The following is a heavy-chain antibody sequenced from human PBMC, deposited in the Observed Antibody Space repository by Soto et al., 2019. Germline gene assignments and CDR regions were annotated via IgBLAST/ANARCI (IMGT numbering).Heavy chain of an antibody. J-gene: IGHJ4*02. D-gene: IGHD3-3*01. CDR2: INPNSGYT. V-gene: IGHV1-2*02. CDR1: RYTFTEYY. Sequence: GGSVKVSFKACRYTFTEYYLYWMRQAPGQGLEWMGWINPNSGYTNYAQKFQGRLTMTRDTSINTAYMELFRLRSDDTAVYYCARVWDFWSGLPSDSWGQGTLVSVSS. CDR3: ARVWDFWSGLPSDS.